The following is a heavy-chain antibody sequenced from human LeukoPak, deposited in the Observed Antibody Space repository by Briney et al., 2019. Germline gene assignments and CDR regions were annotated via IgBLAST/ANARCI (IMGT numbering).Heavy chain of an antibody. D-gene: IGHD2-15*01. CDR2: ISSSSSTI. CDR1: GFTFSSYS. J-gene: IGHJ6*02. V-gene: IGHV3-48*02. CDR3: ARDRTVVVVVAAKKEGYYYYGVDV. Sequence: PGGSLRLSCAASGFTFSSYSMNWVRQAPGKGLEWVSYISSSSSTIYYADSVKGRFTISRDNAKNSLYLQMNSLRDEDTAVYYCARDRTVVVVVAAKKEGYYYYGVDVWGQGTTVTVSS.